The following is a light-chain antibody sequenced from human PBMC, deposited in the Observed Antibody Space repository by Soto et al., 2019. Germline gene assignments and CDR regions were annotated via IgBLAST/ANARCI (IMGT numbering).Light chain of an antibody. V-gene: IGKV1-39*01. J-gene: IGKJ1*01. Sequence: DIQMTQSPSCLGASVGDRVTITCRASQSISSYLTWYEQKPGKAPKLLXYAASSLQSGVPSRFSGSGSGTDFTLTISSLQPEDFETYYCQQSYSTPWTFGQGTKVDIK. CDR3: QQSYSTPWT. CDR2: AAS. CDR1: QSISSY.